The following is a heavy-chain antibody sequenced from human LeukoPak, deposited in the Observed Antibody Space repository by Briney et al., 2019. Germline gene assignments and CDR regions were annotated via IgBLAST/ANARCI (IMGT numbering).Heavy chain of an antibody. J-gene: IGHJ4*02. CDR3: ARESNSSFYPFDF. CDR1: GGSISNYY. V-gene: IGHV4-4*07. Sequence: SETLSLTCTVSGGSISNYYWSWIRQPAGKGLEWIGHIYNSGSTSHNPSLKSRVTMSVDTSKNQISLKVNSVTAADTAVYYCARESNSSFYPFDFWGQGTLVTVSS. CDR2: IYNSGST. D-gene: IGHD6-6*01.